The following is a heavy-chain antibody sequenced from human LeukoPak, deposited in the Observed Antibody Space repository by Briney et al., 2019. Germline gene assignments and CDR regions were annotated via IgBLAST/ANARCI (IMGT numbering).Heavy chain of an antibody. J-gene: IGHJ4*02. Sequence: ASVKVSCKASGYTFAAYFIHWVRQAPGQGLEWMGRINPNGGDTNYAQKFQGRVTMTGDTSSSTAYVELSSLRPDDTSMYFCARVGFTTSWSNFDYWGQGTLVTVSS. CDR1: GYTFAAYF. D-gene: IGHD2-2*01. V-gene: IGHV1-2*06. CDR2: INPNGGDT. CDR3: ARVGFTTSWSNFDY.